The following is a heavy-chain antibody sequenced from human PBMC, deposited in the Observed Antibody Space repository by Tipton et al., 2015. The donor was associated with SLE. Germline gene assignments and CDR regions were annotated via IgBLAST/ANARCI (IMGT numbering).Heavy chain of an antibody. CDR1: GGSINSYY. D-gene: IGHD3-3*01. CDR3: AREGSITIFGVVTHDAFDI. Sequence: TLSLTCTVSGGSINSYYWSWIRQPPGKGLEWIGYIHSSGSTNYNSSLESRVTISVDTSRNQFSLKLTSVTAADTAVYYCAREGSITIFGVVTHDAFDIWGQGTMVTVSS. J-gene: IGHJ3*02. CDR2: IHSSGST. V-gene: IGHV4-59*01.